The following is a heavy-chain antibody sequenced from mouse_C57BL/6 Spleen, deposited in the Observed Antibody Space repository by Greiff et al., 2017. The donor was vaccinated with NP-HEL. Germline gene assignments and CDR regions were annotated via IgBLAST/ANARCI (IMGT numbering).Heavy chain of an antibody. CDR3: ARSGYDYDYWYFDV. D-gene: IGHD2-4*01. CDR1: GYAFTNYL. V-gene: IGHV1-54*01. J-gene: IGHJ1*03. CDR2: INPGSGGT. Sequence: VKVVESGAELVRPGTSVKVSCKASGYAFTNYLIEWVKQRPGQGLEWIGVINPGSGGTNYNEKFKGKATLTADKSSSTAYMQLSSLTSEDSAVYFCARSGYDYDYWYFDVWGTGTTVTVSS.